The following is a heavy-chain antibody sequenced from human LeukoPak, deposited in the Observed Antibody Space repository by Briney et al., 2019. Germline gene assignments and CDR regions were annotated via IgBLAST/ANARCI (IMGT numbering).Heavy chain of an antibody. V-gene: IGHV4-31*03. CDR2: IYYSGST. D-gene: IGHD6-13*01. CDR1: GGSISSGGYY. Sequence: PSETLSLTCTVSGGSISSGGYYWSWIRQHPGKGLEWIGYIYYSGSTYYNPSLKSRVTISVDTSKNQFSLKLSSVTAADTAVYYCARGTLSSSWYEYFDYWGQGTLVTVSS. J-gene: IGHJ4*02. CDR3: ARGTLSSSWYEYFDY.